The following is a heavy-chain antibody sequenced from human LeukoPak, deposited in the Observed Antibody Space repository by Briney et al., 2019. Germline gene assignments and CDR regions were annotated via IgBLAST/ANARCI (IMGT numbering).Heavy chain of an antibody. Sequence: KSGGSLRLSCAASGFTFSSYSMNWVRQAPGKGLEWVSSISSSSSYIYYADSVKGRFTISRDNAKNSLYLQMNSLRAEDTAVYYCARVFEGSPGVLDAFDIWGQGTMVTVSS. D-gene: IGHD3-3*01. CDR3: ARVFEGSPGVLDAFDI. CDR2: ISSSSSYI. CDR1: GFTFSSYS. V-gene: IGHV3-21*01. J-gene: IGHJ3*02.